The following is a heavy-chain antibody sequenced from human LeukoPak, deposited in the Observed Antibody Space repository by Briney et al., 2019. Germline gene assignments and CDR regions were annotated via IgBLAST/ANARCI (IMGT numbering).Heavy chain of an antibody. CDR2: IKHDGREK. J-gene: IGHJ4*02. D-gene: IGHD1-26*01. CDR3: ARYLNSGPEDF. Sequence: GGSLRLSCAATGFTFSNYWMSWFRQAPGKGLEWVANIKHDGREKQYVGSVKGRFTISRDNAKNSLFLQMNSLRAEDTAVYYCARYLNSGPEDFWGQGTLVTVSS. CDR1: GFTFSNYW. V-gene: IGHV3-7*01.